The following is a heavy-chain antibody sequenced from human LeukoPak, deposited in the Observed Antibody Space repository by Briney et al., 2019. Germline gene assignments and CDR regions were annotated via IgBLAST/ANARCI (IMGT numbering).Heavy chain of an antibody. D-gene: IGHD3-9*01. CDR3: ARERADWGDYDILTGYYLIFDY. V-gene: IGHV4-34*01. J-gene: IGHJ4*02. Sequence: SETLSLTCAVYNGSFSGYYWSWIRQPPGKGLEWIGEINHSGTTNYNPSLKSRVTMSVDTSKNQFSLKLSSVTAADTAVYYCARERADWGDYDILTGYYLIFDYWGQGTLVTVSS. CDR2: INHSGTT. CDR1: NGSFSGYY.